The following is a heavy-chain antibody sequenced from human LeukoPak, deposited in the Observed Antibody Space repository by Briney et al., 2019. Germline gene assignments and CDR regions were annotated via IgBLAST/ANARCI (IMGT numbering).Heavy chain of an antibody. CDR1: GGSISSSSYY. CDR3: ARLPRIDF. CDR2: IYYSGST. D-gene: IGHD1-14*01. Sequence: SETLSLTCTVSGGSISSSSYYWGWIRQPPGKGLEWIGSIYYSGSTYYNPSLKSRVTISVDTSKNQFSLKLSSVTAADTAVYYCARLPRIDFWGQGTLVTVSS. J-gene: IGHJ4*02. V-gene: IGHV4-39*01.